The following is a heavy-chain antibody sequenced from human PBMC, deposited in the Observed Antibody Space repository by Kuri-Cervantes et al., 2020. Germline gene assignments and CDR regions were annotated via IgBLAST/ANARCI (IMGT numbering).Heavy chain of an antibody. CDR1: GFTFTSYS. CDR2: INPVSGAK. J-gene: IGHJ6*02. V-gene: IGHV3-48*02. D-gene: IGHD6-13*01. CDR3: ARDLPSAGSRTPTGRRYYGMDV. Sequence: GESLKISCAASGFTFTSYSMNWVRQAPGKRLEWISYINPVSGAKYYADSVKGRFTISRDDAKNSLDLQMSSLTDEDTAVYYCARDLPSAGSRTPTGRRYYGMDVWGQGTTVTVSS.